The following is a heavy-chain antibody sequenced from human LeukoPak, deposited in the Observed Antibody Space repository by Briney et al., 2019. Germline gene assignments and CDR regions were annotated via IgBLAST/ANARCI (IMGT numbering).Heavy chain of an antibody. D-gene: IGHD2-2*01. Sequence: GGSLRLSCAASGFTFSSYGMSWVRQAPGKGLEWVSAISGSGGSTYYADSVKGRFTISRDNSKNTLYLQMNSLRAEDTALYYCARGGYCSSTSCYDPLWVDYWGQGTLVTVSS. CDR1: GFTFSSYG. CDR2: ISGSGGST. J-gene: IGHJ4*02. CDR3: ARGGYCSSTSCYDPLWVDY. V-gene: IGHV3-23*01.